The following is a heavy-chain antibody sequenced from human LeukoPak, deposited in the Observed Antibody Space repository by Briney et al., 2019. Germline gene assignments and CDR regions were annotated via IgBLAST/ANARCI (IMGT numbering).Heavy chain of an antibody. V-gene: IGHV4-39*01. CDR3: ARHAEYDFLSGYYRPYYFDY. J-gene: IGHJ4*02. CDR2: IYYSGST. Sequence: SETLSLTCTVSGGSISSSSYYWGWIRQPPGKGLEWIGSIYYSGSTYYNPSLKSRVTISVDTSKNQFSLKLSSVTAADTAVYYCARHAEYDFLSGYYRPYYFDYWGQGTLVTVSS. CDR1: GGSISSSSYY. D-gene: IGHD3-3*01.